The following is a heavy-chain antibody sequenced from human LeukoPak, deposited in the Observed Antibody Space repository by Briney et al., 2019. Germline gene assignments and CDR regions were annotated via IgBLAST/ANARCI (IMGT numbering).Heavy chain of an antibody. V-gene: IGHV4-34*01. J-gene: IGHJ4*02. D-gene: IGHD3/OR15-3a*01. CDR3: AVWTSRSSFDY. CDR1: GGSFSGHY. CDR2: INHSGST. Sequence: SETLSFTCSVYGGSFSGHYWSWIRQPPGKGLQWIGEINHSGSTDYNPSLKSRVTISVDTSKNQFSLKLSSVTAADSGVYYCAVWTSRSSFDYWGQGTLVTVSS.